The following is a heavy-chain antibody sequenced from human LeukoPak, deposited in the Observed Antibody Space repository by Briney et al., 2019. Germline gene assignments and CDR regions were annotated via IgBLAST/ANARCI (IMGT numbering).Heavy chain of an antibody. D-gene: IGHD2-15*01. CDR2: IRYDGNNYGSHK. V-gene: IGHV3-30*02. Sequence: GGSQRLSCVASGFTFSNYGMHWVRQAPGKGLEWVAFIRYDGNNYGSHKYYADSVKGRFTVSRDNSKNTLSLQMNSLRPEDTAMYYCAKGFCSGVNCYGLDWLDPWGQGTLVTVSS. CDR3: AKGFCSGVNCYGLDWLDP. J-gene: IGHJ5*02. CDR1: GFTFSNYG.